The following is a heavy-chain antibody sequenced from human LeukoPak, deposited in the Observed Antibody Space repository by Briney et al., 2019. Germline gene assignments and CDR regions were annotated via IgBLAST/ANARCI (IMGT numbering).Heavy chain of an antibody. J-gene: IGHJ5*02. CDR3: AREFCSGGSCYSNWFDP. V-gene: IGHV1-18*01. CDR1: GYTFTSYG. CDR2: ISAYNGIP. D-gene: IGHD2-15*01. Sequence: GASVKVSCKASGYTFTSYGISWVRQAPGQGLEWMGWISAYNGIPKYVQRLQGRVTMTTDKSTSTAYMELSSLRSEDTAVYYCAREFCSGGSCYSNWFDPWGQGTLVTVSS.